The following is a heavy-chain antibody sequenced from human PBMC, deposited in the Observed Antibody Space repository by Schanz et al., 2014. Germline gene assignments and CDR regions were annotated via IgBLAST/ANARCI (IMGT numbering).Heavy chain of an antibody. CDR2: ISHSGGSK. CDR3: ARDSRPNYDFLTAYYSIDY. CDR1: GFAFSVYG. D-gene: IGHD3-9*01. V-gene: IGHV3-NL1*01. J-gene: IGHJ4*02. Sequence: QVQMVESGGGVVQPGRSLRLSCAASGFAFSVYGMHWVRQAPGKGLEWVSSISHSGGSKYYADSVKGRFTISRDNSKNTLYLQMNTLRAEDTAVYYCARDSRPNYDFLTAYYSIDYWGQGTLVTVSS.